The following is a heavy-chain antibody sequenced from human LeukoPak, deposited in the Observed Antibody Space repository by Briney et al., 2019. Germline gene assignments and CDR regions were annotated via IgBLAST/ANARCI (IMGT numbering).Heavy chain of an antibody. CDR1: GFTFSSYA. D-gene: IGHD6-13*01. Sequence: GRSLRLSCAASGFTFSSYAMHWVRQAPGKGLEWVAVISYDGSNKYYADSVKGRFTISRDNSKNTLYLQTNSLRAEDTAVYYCASTAADYWGQGTLVTVSS. CDR2: ISYDGSNK. J-gene: IGHJ4*02. V-gene: IGHV3-30-3*01. CDR3: ASTAADY.